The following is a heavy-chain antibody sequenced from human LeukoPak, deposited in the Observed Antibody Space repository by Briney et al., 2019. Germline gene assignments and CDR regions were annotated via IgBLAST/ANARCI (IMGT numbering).Heavy chain of an antibody. J-gene: IGHJ4*02. D-gene: IGHD1-1*01. CDR3: ARQLGSIKVYY. Sequence: GASVKVSCKASGYTFTGYYIHWVRQAPGQGLEWMGWINPNSGGTDYAQKFQGRVSMTSDTSISTAYMELSRLRSDDTAVYYCARQLGSIKVYYWGQGTLVTVSS. CDR1: GYTFTGYY. V-gene: IGHV1-2*02. CDR2: INPNSGGT.